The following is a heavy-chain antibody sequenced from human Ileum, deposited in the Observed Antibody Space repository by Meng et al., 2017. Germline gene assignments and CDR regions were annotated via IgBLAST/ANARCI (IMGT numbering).Heavy chain of an antibody. Sequence: ITLKEFGPTLVKSTQTLTLTCTFSGFSLTTPEVGVGWIRQPPGRALECLGIIYWDNDKRYNPSLKNRITITKDTSKSQVVLTMTNMDPGDTATYYCAHRAAYSGYWDVGWFDPWGQGTLVTVSS. V-gene: IGHV2-5*02. J-gene: IGHJ5*02. CDR3: AHRAAYSGYWDVGWFDP. CDR1: GFSLTTPEVG. CDR2: IYWDNDK. D-gene: IGHD3-22*01.